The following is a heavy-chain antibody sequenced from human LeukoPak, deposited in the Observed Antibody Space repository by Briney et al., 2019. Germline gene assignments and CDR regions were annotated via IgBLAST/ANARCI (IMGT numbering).Heavy chain of an antibody. Sequence: GRSLRLSCAASGFTFGGYYMTWIRQAPGKGLEGVSYISNSGNTIKEADSVKGRFTISRDNAQNSLFLQMKSLRAEDTAVYYCARYRVITNDYFDSWGQGTLVTVSS. V-gene: IGHV3-11*01. CDR1: GFTFGGYY. CDR3: ARYRVITNDYFDS. J-gene: IGHJ4*02. CDR2: ISNSGNTI. D-gene: IGHD3-16*01.